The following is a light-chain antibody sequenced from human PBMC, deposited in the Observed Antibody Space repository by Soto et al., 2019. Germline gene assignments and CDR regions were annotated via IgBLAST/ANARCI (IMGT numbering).Light chain of an antibody. CDR2: GVS. CDR3: QQYSTLPHT. Sequence: ENVLTQSPGPLSLSPGERATLSCRATQIVTNSFFAWYQQKPGQAPRLLIYGVSSRATGIPDRFSGSGSGTDFTLTISRLEPEDFVVYYCQQYSTLPHTFGQGTKLEVK. V-gene: IGKV3-20*01. CDR1: QIVTNSF. J-gene: IGKJ2*01.